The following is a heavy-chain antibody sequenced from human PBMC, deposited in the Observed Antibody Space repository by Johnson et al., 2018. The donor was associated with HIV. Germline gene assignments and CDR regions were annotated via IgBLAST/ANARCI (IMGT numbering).Heavy chain of an antibody. CDR2: IYSGGNT. D-gene: IGHD4-23*01. CDR1: GFTVSSNY. V-gene: IGHV3-53*01. J-gene: IGHJ3*02. CDR3: ARDFNSGSPDGAFDI. Sequence: VQLVESGGGLIQPGGSLRLSCAASGFTVSSNYMSWVRQPPGKGLEWVSVIYSGGNTYYADSVKGRFTISRDNSKNTLYLQMNSLRAEETALYYCARDFNSGSPDGAFDIWGQGTMVTVSS.